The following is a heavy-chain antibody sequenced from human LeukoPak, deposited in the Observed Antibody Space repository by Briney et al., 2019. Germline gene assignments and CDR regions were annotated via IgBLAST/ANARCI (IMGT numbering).Heavy chain of an antibody. V-gene: IGHV1-69*01. CDR1: GGTFSSYA. CDR3: ATHELKDAFDF. D-gene: IGHD3-10*01. CDR2: IIPIFGTA. J-gene: IGHJ3*01. Sequence: SVKVSCKASGGTFSSYAISWVRQAPGQGLEWMGGIIPIFGTANYAQKFQGRVTITADESTSTAYMELSSLRAEDTAVYYCATHELKDAFDFWGQGTMVTVSS.